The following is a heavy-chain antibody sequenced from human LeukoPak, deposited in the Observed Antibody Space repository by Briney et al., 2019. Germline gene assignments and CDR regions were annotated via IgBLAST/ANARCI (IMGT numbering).Heavy chain of an antibody. CDR1: SGSIGSFY. V-gene: IGHV4-59*08. J-gene: IGHJ4*02. D-gene: IGHD1-26*01. CDR3: TRGGSADPFEH. Sequence: PSQTLSLTCTISSGSIGSFYWSWIRQPPGKGLEWIGYINFSGSTKSNSALESRATISMDTSKNQFSLKLNSVTAADTAVYYCTRGGSADPFEHWGQGTLVTVSS. CDR2: INFSGST.